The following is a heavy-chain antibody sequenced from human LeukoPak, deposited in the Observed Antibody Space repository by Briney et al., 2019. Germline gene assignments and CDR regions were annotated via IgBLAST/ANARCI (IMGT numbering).Heavy chain of an antibody. CDR3: AKGVSSYYGSDYYFDY. J-gene: IGHJ4*02. Sequence: PGGSLRLSCAASGFTFSSYGMSWVRQAPGKGLEWVSAISGSGGSTYYADSVKGRFTISRDNSKNTLYLQMNSLRAEDTAVYYCAKGVSSYYGSDYYFDYWGQGTLVTVSS. CDR1: GFTFSSYG. D-gene: IGHD3-10*01. CDR2: ISGSGGST. V-gene: IGHV3-23*01.